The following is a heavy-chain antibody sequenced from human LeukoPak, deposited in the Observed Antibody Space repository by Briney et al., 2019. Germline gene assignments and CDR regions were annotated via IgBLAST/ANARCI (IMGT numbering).Heavy chain of an antibody. CDR3: AGDLRRLFAIFGRTTPPEIDP. Sequence: GGSPRLSCAASGFTFSSYAMHWVRQAPGKGLEWVAVISYDGSNKYYADSVKGRFTISRDNSKNTLYLQMNSLRAEDTAVYYCAGDLRRLFAIFGRTTPPEIDPWSQGTLVTVSS. D-gene: IGHD3-3*01. V-gene: IGHV3-30-3*01. CDR2: ISYDGSNK. J-gene: IGHJ5*02. CDR1: GFTFSSYA.